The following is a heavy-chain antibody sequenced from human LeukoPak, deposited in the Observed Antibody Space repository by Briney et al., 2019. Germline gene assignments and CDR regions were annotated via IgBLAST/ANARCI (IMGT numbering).Heavy chain of an antibody. J-gene: IGHJ4*02. V-gene: IGHV4-59*01. D-gene: IGHD2-15*01. CDR3: AAAYCSGGSCGFDY. Sequence: KPSETLSLTCTVSGGSISSYYWSWIRQPPGKGLEWIGYIYYSGSTNYNPSLKSRVTISVDTSKNQFSPKLSSVTAADTAVCYCAAAYCSGGSCGFDYWGQGTLVTVSS. CDR2: IYYSGST. CDR1: GGSISSYY.